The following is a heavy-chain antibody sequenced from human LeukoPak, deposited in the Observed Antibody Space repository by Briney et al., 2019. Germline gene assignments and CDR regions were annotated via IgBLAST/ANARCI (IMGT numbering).Heavy chain of an antibody. D-gene: IGHD3-22*01. CDR1: GDIVSSNSAA. CDR2: TYYRSKWYN. Sequence: SQTLSLTCAISGDIVSSNSAAWNWIRQSPSRGLEWLGRTYYRSKWYNDYAVSVKSRITINPDTSKNQSSLQLNSVTPEDTAVYYCARDRLANYYDSSGYEPYYYYYGMDVWGQGTTVTVSS. V-gene: IGHV6-1*01. J-gene: IGHJ6*02. CDR3: ARDRLANYYDSSGYEPYYYYYGMDV.